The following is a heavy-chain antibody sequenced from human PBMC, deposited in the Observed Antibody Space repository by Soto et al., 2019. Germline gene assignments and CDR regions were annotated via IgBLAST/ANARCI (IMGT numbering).Heavy chain of an antibody. CDR3: ARVTLKAGNWFDP. J-gene: IGHJ5*02. V-gene: IGHV1-2*02. CDR2: INPNSRGT. Sequence: ASVKVSCKASGYTFTGYYMHWVRQAPGQGLEWMGWINPNSRGTNYAQKFQGRVTMTRDTSNSTAYMELRGLRSDDTAVYYCARVTLKAGNWFDPWGQGTLVTVSS. CDR1: GYTFTGYY.